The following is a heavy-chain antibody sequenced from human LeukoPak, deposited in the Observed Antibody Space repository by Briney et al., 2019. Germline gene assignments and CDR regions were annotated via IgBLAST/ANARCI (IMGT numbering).Heavy chain of an antibody. CDR1: GFTFSSCA. D-gene: IGHD3-22*01. V-gene: IGHV3-23*01. CDR2: ISGSGGST. Sequence: GGSLRLSCAASGFTFSSCAKSWVRLAPGKGPGWVSAISGSGGSTYYADSVKGRFTIARDNPKNKLYLKMNSLRAEDTAVYYCARHYYDSGGYYPIFDYWGQGTLVTVSS. J-gene: IGHJ4*02. CDR3: ARHYYDSGGYYPIFDY.